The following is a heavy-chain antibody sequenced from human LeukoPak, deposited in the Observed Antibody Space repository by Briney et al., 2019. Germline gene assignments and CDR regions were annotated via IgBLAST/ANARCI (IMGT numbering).Heavy chain of an antibody. Sequence: PSEALSLTCTVSGGSISSGGYYWSWVRQHPGKGLEWIGYIYYSGSTYYNPSLKSRVTISVGTSKNQFSLKLSSVTAADTAVYYCARGSWIQLWWGFDYWGQGTLVTVSS. V-gene: IGHV4-31*03. CDR3: ARGSWIQLWWGFDY. CDR1: GGSISSGGYY. CDR2: IYYSGST. J-gene: IGHJ4*02. D-gene: IGHD5-18*01.